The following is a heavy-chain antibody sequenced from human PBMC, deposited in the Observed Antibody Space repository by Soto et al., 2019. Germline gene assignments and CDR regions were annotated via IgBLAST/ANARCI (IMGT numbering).Heavy chain of an antibody. CDR1: GFIFSDHY. J-gene: IGHJ4*02. Sequence: GGSLRLSCAASGFIFSDHYMDWVRQAPGKGLEWVGRIRKKTNSYTKEYAASVKGRFTISRDDSKNSLYLQMNSLKTEDTAVYYCTRAYCSGGSCYLGDYWGQGTLVTVSS. CDR3: TRAYCSGGSCYLGDY. CDR2: IRKKTNSYTK. D-gene: IGHD2-15*01. V-gene: IGHV3-72*01.